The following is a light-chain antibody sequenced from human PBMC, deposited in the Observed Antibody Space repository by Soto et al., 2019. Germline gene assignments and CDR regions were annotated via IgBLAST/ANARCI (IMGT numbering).Light chain of an antibody. V-gene: IGKV1-5*03. Sequence: DIQMPKSKYPLSASLGDRFTITCRASRSISSWLAWYQQKPGKAPKLLIYKASSLQIGVPSRFSGSGSGTEFTLTICSLQPDDFATYYCQQYNSYWTFGQGTKVDIK. CDR1: RSISSW. J-gene: IGKJ1*01. CDR2: KAS. CDR3: QQYNSYWT.